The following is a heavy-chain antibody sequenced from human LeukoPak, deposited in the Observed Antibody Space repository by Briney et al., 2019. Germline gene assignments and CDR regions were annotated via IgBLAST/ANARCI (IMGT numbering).Heavy chain of an antibody. J-gene: IGHJ6*02. CDR3: ARYYYYYGMDV. CDR2: INTDGSST. CDR1: GFSFSNYW. V-gene: IGHV3-74*01. Sequence: PGGSLRLSCAASGFSFSNYWMHWVRQAPGKGLVWVSRINTDGSSTNYADSVKGRFTISRDNSKNTLYLQMNSLRAEDTAVYYCARYYYYYGMDVWGQGTTVTVSS.